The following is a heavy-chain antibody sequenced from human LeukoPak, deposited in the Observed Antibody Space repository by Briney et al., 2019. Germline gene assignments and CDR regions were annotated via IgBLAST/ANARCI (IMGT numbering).Heavy chain of an antibody. J-gene: IGHJ2*01. V-gene: IGHV3-30*04. CDR2: ISNDGSNK. CDR1: GFTFSSYA. CDR3: ARDHAYSSGWYWYFDL. D-gene: IGHD6-19*01. Sequence: GGSLRLSCAASGFTFSSYAMHWVRQAPGKGLEWVAFISNDGSNKYYAASVTGRFTISRANSKNTLYMQMNSLRAEDTAVYYCARDHAYSSGWYWYFDLWGRGTLVTVSS.